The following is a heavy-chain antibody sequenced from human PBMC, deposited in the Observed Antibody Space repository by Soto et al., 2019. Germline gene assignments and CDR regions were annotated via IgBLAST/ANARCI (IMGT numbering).Heavy chain of an antibody. D-gene: IGHD3-16*01. J-gene: IGHJ6*02. CDR2: IYHSGST. CDR1: GGSISSSNW. Sequence: SETLSLTCAVSGGSISSSNWWSWVRQPPGEGLEWIGEIYHSGSTNYNPSLKSRVTISVDKSKNQFSLKLSSVTAADTAVHYCARDSLPGGPSFSYYYYGMDVWGQGTTVTVSS. CDR3: ARDSLPGGPSFSYYYYGMDV. V-gene: IGHV4-4*02.